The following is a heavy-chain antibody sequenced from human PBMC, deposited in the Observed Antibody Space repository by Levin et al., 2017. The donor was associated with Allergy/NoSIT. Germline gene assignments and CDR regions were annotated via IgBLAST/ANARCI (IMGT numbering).Heavy chain of an antibody. CDR1: GFTFSRFW. J-gene: IGHJ4*02. V-gene: IGHV3-7*04. Sequence: ASVKVSCAASGFTFSRFWMSWVRQAPGKGLEWVANIEQDGSEKYYVDSVKGRFTISRDNAKNSLYLQMNSLRAEDTAVYFCTREQYGSGQDYWGQGTLVTVSS. D-gene: IGHD3-10*01. CDR2: IEQDGSEK. CDR3: TREQYGSGQDY.